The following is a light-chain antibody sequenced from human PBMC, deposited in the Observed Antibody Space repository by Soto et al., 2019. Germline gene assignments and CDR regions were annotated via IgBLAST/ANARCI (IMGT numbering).Light chain of an antibody. Sequence: QSVLTQPPSASGTPGQRVTMSCSGSSSNIGSNSVYWYQQLPGTAPKLLIYNNNHRPAGVPDRFSGSKSGTSGSLAISGLRSEDEDDYFCAAWDGSLSGSFVFGNGTKVTV. CDR3: AAWDGSLSGSFV. J-gene: IGLJ1*01. CDR1: SSNIGSNS. CDR2: NNN. V-gene: IGLV1-47*02.